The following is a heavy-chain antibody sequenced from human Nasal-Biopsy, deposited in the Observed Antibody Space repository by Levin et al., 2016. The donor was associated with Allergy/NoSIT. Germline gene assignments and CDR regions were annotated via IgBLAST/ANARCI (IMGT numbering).Heavy chain of an antibody. V-gene: IGHV4-34*01. D-gene: IGHD6-19*01. Sequence: GSLRLSCAVYGGSFSGYYWSWIRQPPGKGLEWIGELNHSGSTNFNPSLKSRVTISVDTSKNQFSLKLSSVTAADTAVYYCARGAVRGIAVAGTPWGQGTLVTVSS. CDR1: GGSFSGYY. CDR2: LNHSGST. CDR3: ARGAVRGIAVAGTP. J-gene: IGHJ5*02.